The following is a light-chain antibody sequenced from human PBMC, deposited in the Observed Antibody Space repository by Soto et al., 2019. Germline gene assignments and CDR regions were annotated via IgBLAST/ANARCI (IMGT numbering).Light chain of an antibody. CDR2: KAS. V-gene: IGKV1-5*03. J-gene: IGKJ1*01. Sequence: DIQMSQSPSSLSASVGHRVTITCHASHDISNYLNWYQQKPGKAPKLLIYKASTLKSGVPSRFSGSGSGTEFTLTISSLQPDDFATYYCQHYNSYSEAFGQGTKVEIK. CDR1: HDISNY. CDR3: QHYNSYSEA.